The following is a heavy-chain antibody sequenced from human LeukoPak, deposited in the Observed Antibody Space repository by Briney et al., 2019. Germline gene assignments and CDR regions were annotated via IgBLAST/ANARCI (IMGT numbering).Heavy chain of an antibody. D-gene: IGHD2-2*01. V-gene: IGHV3-15*01. CDR3: TTDTDFVVVPDYYYMDA. CDR2: IKSKTDGGTT. J-gene: IGHJ6*03. Sequence: GGSLRLSCAASGFTFSNAWMSWVRQAPGKGLEWVGRIKSKTDGGTTDYAAPVKGRFTISRDDSKNTLYLQMNSLKTEGTAVYYCTTDTDFVVVPDYYYMDAWGKGTTVTVSS. CDR1: GFTFSNAW.